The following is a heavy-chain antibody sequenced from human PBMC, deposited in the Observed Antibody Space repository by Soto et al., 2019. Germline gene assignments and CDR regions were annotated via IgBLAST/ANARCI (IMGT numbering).Heavy chain of an antibody. CDR1: GYTFTSYG. Sequence: QVQLVQSGAEVKKPGASVKVSCKASGYTFTSYGISWVRQAPGQGLEWMGWISAYNGNTNYAQKLQGRVTMTTDTSSSTAYMELRSLRSDDTAVYYCAREREGYGFWSGKLYYYYMDVWGKGTTVTVSS. CDR3: AREREGYGFWSGKLYYYYMDV. J-gene: IGHJ6*03. D-gene: IGHD3-3*01. V-gene: IGHV1-18*01. CDR2: ISAYNGNT.